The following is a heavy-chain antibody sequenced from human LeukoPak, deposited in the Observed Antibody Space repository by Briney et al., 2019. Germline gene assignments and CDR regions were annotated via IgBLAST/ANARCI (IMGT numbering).Heavy chain of an antibody. J-gene: IGHJ4*02. CDR2: INSDGSWT. CDR1: GHYW. V-gene: IGHV3-74*01. D-gene: IGHD2/OR15-2a*01. CDR3: VSFYETY. Sequence: GGSLRLSCAASGHYWMHWVRQAPGKGLVWVSHINSDGSWTSYADSVKGRFTISKDNAKNTVYLQMNSLRAEDTAVYYCVSFYETYWGRGTLVTVSS.